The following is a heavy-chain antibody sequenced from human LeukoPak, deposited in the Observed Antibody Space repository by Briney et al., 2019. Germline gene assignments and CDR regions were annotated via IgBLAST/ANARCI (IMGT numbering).Heavy chain of an antibody. CDR1: GYTFTSYG. CDR3: ARYPLSYSSNWHYYFDY. Sequence: ASAKVSCKASGYTFTSYGVNWVRQAPGQGLEWMGWISASNGNTNYAQNLQDRVTMTTATSTSTAYMELRSLRSDDTAVYYCARYPLSYSSNWHYYFDYWGQGTLLTVSS. V-gene: IGHV1-18*01. J-gene: IGHJ4*02. D-gene: IGHD6-13*01. CDR2: ISASNGNT.